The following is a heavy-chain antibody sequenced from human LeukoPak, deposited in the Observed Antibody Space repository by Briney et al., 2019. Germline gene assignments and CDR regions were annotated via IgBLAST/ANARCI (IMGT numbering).Heavy chain of an antibody. V-gene: IGHV3-30*03. J-gene: IGHJ5*02. CDR2: ISYDGSNK. Sequence: GGSLRLSCAASGFTFSSYGMHWVRQAPGKGLEWVAVISYDGSNKYYADSVKGRFTISRDNSKNTLYLQMNSLRAEDTAVYYCARDSNSGSRNYYDSSGYTTWGQGTLVTVSS. CDR3: ARDSNSGSRNYYDSSGYTT. D-gene: IGHD3-22*01. CDR1: GFTFSSYG.